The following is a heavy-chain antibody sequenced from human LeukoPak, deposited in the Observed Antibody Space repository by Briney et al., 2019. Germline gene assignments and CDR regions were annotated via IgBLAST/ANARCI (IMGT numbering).Heavy chain of an antibody. V-gene: IGHV1-69*13. J-gene: IGHJ4*02. CDR1: GGTFSSYA. Sequence: SVKVSCKASGGTFSSYAISWVRQAPGQGLEWMGGIIPIFGTANYAQKFQGRVTITADESTSTAYMELSSLRSEHTAVYYCARAHDVDTAMTDYWGQGTLVTVSS. D-gene: IGHD5-18*01. CDR3: ARAHDVDTAMTDY. CDR2: IIPIFGTA.